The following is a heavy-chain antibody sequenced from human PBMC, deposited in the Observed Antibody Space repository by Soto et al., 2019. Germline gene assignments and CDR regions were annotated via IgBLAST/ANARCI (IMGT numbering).Heavy chain of an antibody. CDR1: GFRFSGYG. Sequence: PGGSLRLSCAASGFRFSGYGMHWVRQAPGKGLEWLAAISNDGSNKYYGDSVKGRFTISRDNSKNTLYLQINSLRAEDTAVYYCAKARACEHNNGWPQGSWGQGTQVTVSS. D-gene: IGHD6-19*01. CDR2: ISNDGSNK. CDR3: AKARACEHNNGWPQGS. J-gene: IGHJ5*02. V-gene: IGHV3-30*18.